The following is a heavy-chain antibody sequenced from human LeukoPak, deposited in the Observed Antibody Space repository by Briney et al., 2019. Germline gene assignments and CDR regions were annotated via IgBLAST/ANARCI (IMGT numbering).Heavy chain of an antibody. CDR3: ARRGGYCSGVSCLSWFDP. J-gene: IGHJ5*02. Sequence: HSETLSLTCAVSGYSISSGYYWGWIRQPPGKGLEWTGGIYHSGSTYYNPSLKSRVTISVDTSKNQFSLKLSSVTAADTAAYYCARRGGYCSGVSCLSWFDPWGQGTLVTVSS. V-gene: IGHV4-38-2*01. CDR1: GYSISSGYY. D-gene: IGHD2-15*01. CDR2: IYHSGST.